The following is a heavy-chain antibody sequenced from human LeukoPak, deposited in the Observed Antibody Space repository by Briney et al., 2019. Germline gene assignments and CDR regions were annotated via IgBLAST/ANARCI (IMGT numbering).Heavy chain of an antibody. Sequence: GASVKVSCKASGYTFTSYGISWVRQAPGQGLEWMGWISAYNGNTNYAQKLQGRVTITADKSTSTAYMELSSLRSEDTAVYYCALTMVRGVILDYYYYGMDVWGQGTTVTVPS. CDR3: ALTMVRGVILDYYYYGMDV. V-gene: IGHV1-18*01. CDR2: ISAYNGNT. D-gene: IGHD3-10*01. CDR1: GYTFTSYG. J-gene: IGHJ6*02.